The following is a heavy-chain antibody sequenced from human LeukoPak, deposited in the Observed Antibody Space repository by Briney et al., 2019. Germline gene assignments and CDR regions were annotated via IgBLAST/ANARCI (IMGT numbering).Heavy chain of an antibody. Sequence: ASVKVSCKASGYTFTGYYMHWVRQAPGQGLEWMGWINPNSGGTSYAQKFQGRVTMTRDTSISTAYMELSRLRSDDTAVYYCARDLSVAGTYYYYGMDVWGQGTTVTVSS. D-gene: IGHD6-19*01. J-gene: IGHJ6*02. V-gene: IGHV1-2*02. CDR2: INPNSGGT. CDR1: GYTFTGYY. CDR3: ARDLSVAGTYYYYGMDV.